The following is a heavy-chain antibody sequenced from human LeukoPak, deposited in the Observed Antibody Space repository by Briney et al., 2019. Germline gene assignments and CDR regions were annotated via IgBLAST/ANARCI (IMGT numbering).Heavy chain of an antibody. J-gene: IGHJ3*02. CDR1: GYTFTSYY. D-gene: IGHD4-23*01. Sequence: ASVKVSCKASGYTFTSYYMHWVRQAPGQGLEWMGIINPSGGSTSYAQKFQGRVTMTRDMSTSTVYMELSSLRSEDTAVYYCARRGIFTVVTPSAKAFDIWGQGTMVTVSS. CDR2: INPSGGST. V-gene: IGHV1-46*01. CDR3: ARRGIFTVVTPSAKAFDI.